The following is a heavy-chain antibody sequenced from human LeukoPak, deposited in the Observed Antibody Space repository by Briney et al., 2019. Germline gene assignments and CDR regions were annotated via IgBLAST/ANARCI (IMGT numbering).Heavy chain of an antibody. CDR2: IYYSGST. Sequence: PSETLSLTCTVSGGSISSGGYYWSWIRQHPGKGLEWIGYIYYSGSTYYNPSLKSRVTISVDTSKNQFSLKLSSVTAADTAVYYCARLMSDYVWGSYRYFDYWGQGTLVTVSS. CDR3: ARLMSDYVWGSYRYFDY. D-gene: IGHD3-16*02. V-gene: IGHV4-31*03. J-gene: IGHJ4*02. CDR1: GGSISSGGYY.